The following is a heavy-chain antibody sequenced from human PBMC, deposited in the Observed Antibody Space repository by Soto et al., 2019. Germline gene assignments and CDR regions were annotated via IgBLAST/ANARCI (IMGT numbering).Heavy chain of an antibody. D-gene: IGHD3-22*01. J-gene: IGHJ1*01. CDR2: IYYSGST. CDR1: GGSISSYY. V-gene: IGHV4-59*01. Sequence: SEALYLTCTVSGGSISSYYWSWIRQPPGQGMEWIGYIYYSGSTNYNPSLKSRVTISVDTSKNQFSLKLSSVTAADTAVYYCARDSGLYDSSGYHSFFPHWGKRTLVTVAS. CDR3: ARDSGLYDSSGYHSFFPH.